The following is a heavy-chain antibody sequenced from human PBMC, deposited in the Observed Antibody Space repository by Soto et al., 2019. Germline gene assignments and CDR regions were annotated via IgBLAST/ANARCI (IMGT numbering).Heavy chain of an antibody. CDR3: AKDLDTAMARKGNAALSTVTTVTTRFEIDD. D-gene: IGHD4-17*01. Sequence: SLRLSCAASGFTFSSYAMSWVRQAPGKGLEWVSAISGSGGSTYYADSVKGRFTISRDNSKNTLYLQMNSLRADDTAVYYCAKDLDTAMARKGNAALSTVTTVTTRFEIDDWGQGTLVTVSS. CDR1: GFTFSSYA. CDR2: ISGSGGST. J-gene: IGHJ4*02. V-gene: IGHV3-23*01.